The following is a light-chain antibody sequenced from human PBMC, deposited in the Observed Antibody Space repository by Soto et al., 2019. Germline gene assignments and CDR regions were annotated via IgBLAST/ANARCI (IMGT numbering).Light chain of an antibody. J-gene: IGKJ5*01. CDR2: DAS. CDR1: QSIRTW. Sequence: DIQMTQSPSTLSASVGDRVTITCRASQSIRTWLAWYQQQPGQAPKLLIYDASSLESGVPSRFSGSGSGTDFTLTISSLEPEDFAVYYCQQRSNWPPITFGQGTRLEIK. CDR3: QQRSNWPPIT. V-gene: IGKV1-5*01.